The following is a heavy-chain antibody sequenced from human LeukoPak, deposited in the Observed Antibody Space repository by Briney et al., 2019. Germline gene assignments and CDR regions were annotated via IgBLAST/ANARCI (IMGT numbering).Heavy chain of an antibody. Sequence: SETLSLTCTGSNGSISSYDWSWIRQPAGKGLEWIGRIYASGSTNYNPSLKSRVTMSVDTPKNQYSMKLSSVTAADTAIYFCARGDRAVAGAWGWFDPWGQGTLVTVSS. CDR3: ARGDRAVAGAWGWFDP. D-gene: IGHD6-19*01. J-gene: IGHJ5*02. CDR2: IYASGST. V-gene: IGHV4-4*07. CDR1: NGSISSYD.